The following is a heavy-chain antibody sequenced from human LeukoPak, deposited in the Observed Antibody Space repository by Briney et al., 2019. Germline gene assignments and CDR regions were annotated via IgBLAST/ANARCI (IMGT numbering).Heavy chain of an antibody. V-gene: IGHV1-18*01. CDR3: AREVYCSSTSCSFDAFDI. CDR1: GYTFTSYG. J-gene: IGHJ3*02. D-gene: IGHD2-2*01. Sequence: GASVKVSCKASGYTFTSYGISWVRQAPGQGLEWMGWISAYNGNTNYAQKLQGRVTMTTDTSTSTAYMELRSLRSDDTAVYYCAREVYCSSTSCSFDAFDIWGQGTMVTVSS. CDR2: ISAYNGNT.